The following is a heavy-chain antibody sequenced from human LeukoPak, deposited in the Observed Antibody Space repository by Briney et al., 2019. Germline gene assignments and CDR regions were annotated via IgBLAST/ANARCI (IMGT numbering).Heavy chain of an antibody. CDR3: TTDMDR. Sequence: GGSLRLSCTAAGFTFSNTWMSWVRQAPGKGLEWVGRIKSKSDGETIDYAAPVQGRFSISRDDSKNTLYLQMNSLKTEDTAVYYCTTDMDRWGQGTLVIVSS. CDR1: GFTFSNTW. J-gene: IGHJ5*02. CDR2: IKSKSDGETI. V-gene: IGHV3-15*01.